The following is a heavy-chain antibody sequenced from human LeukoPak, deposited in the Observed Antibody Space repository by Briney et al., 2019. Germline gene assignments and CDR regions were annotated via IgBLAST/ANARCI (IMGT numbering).Heavy chain of an antibody. V-gene: IGHV1-3*01. CDR1: GYIFTKYV. J-gene: IGHJ4*02. Sequence: GASVKVSCKASGYIFTKYVVHWVRQAPGQRPEWMGWIKAGNGDTKYSQNFQDRLTITRDTSASTVYMELSSLTSEDTASYYCARDDCGDTCYPGGYWGQGTLVTVSS. CDR2: IKAGNGDT. D-gene: IGHD2-21*01. CDR3: ARDDCGDTCYPGGY.